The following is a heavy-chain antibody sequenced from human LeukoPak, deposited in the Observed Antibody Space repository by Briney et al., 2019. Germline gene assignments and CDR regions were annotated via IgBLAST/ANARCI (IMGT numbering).Heavy chain of an antibody. D-gene: IGHD3-10*01. CDR3: AKDLIRVRGVIITLGGGIFDY. CDR2: ISSSGSTI. CDR1: GFTFSSYE. J-gene: IGHJ4*02. V-gene: IGHV3-48*03. Sequence: GGSLRLSCAASGFTFSSYEMNWVRQAPGKGLEWVSYISSSGSTIYYADSVKGRFTISRDNSKNTLYLQMNSLRAEDTAVYYCAKDLIRVRGVIITLGGGIFDYWGQGTLVTVSS.